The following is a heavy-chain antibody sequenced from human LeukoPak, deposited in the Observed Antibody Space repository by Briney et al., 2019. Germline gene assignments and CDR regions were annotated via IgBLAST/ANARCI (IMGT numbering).Heavy chain of an antibody. CDR1: GGSISSSSYY. J-gene: IGHJ6*03. D-gene: IGHD5-18*01. CDR2: IYYSGST. V-gene: IGHV4-39*07. Sequence: PSETLSLTCTVSGGSISSSSYYWGWIRQPQGKGLEWIGSIYYSGSTYYNPSLKSRVTISVDTSKNQFSLKLSSVTAADTAVYYCARDGESGYSYGYVYYYMDVWGKGTTVTVSS. CDR3: ARDGESGYSYGYVYYYMDV.